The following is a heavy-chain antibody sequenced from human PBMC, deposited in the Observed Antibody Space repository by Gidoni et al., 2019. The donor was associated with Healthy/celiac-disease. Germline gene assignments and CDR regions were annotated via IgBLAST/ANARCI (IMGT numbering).Heavy chain of an antibody. CDR2: IIPIFGTA. CDR3: ARGVRGVIGYYYYYGMDV. J-gene: IGHJ6*02. D-gene: IGHD3-10*01. V-gene: IGHV1-69*01. CDR1: GGTFSSYA. Sequence: QVQLVQSGASGKTPVSPVKVSCKASGGTFSSYAISSVRQAPGQGLEWMVGIIPIFGTANYAQKFQGRVTITADESTSTAYMELSSLRSEDTAVYYCARGVRGVIGYYYYYGMDVWGQGTTVTVSS.